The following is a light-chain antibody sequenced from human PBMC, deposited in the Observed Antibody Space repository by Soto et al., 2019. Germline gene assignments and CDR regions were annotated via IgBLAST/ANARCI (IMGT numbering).Light chain of an antibody. J-gene: IGKJ2*01. CDR1: QTIASNY. CDR3: HQYDNAPQT. Sequence: EVVLTQSPGTLSLSPGDRATLSCRASQTIASNYLAWYQQKPGQAPRLLIYDVSSRATGIPDRFSGSGSGTDFTLTISRLEPVDFAVYYCHQYDNAPQTYGQGTKVDIK. CDR2: DVS. V-gene: IGKV3-20*01.